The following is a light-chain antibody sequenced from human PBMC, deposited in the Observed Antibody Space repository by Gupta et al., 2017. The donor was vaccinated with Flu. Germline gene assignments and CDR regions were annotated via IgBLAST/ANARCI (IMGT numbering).Light chain of an antibody. CDR2: GIT. V-gene: IGLV2-14*01. CDR3: SSYTSNRGV. J-gene: IGLJ3*02. Sequence: QSALTQPASVSGSPGPSITISCTGTSSEVGGYNFVSRHQQHPGNRLNLIIYGITNRASGVAYRFSTSKSVTTASLTISVVQAEDDDNYYCSSYTSNRGVFGGGTELTVL. CDR1: SSEVGGYNF.